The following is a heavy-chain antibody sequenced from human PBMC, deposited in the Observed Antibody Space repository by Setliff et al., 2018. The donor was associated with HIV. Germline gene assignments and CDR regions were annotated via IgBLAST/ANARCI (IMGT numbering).Heavy chain of an antibody. CDR3: AREIYGGNSRPFDY. J-gene: IGHJ4*02. CDR1: GGSISSYY. V-gene: IGHV4-59*12. D-gene: IGHD4-17*01. CDR2: IYYNGNT. Sequence: SETLSLTCTVSGGSISSYYWSWIRQTPGKGLEWFGYIYYNGNTNYNPSLKSRVTISVDTSKNQLSLKLSSVTAADTAVYYCAREIYGGNSRPFDYWGQGTLVTVSS.